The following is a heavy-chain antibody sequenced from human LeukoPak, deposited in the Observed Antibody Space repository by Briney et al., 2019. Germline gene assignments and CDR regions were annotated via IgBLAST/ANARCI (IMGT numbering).Heavy chain of an antibody. Sequence: GGSLRLSCAASGFTFSSYGMHWVRQAPGKGLEWVAFIRYGGSNKYYADSVKGRFTISRDNSKNTLYLQMNSLRAEDTAVYYCAKGLTPTIFGVVVTWGQGTLVTVSS. CDR2: IRYGGSNK. CDR3: AKGLTPTIFGVVVT. V-gene: IGHV3-30*02. D-gene: IGHD3-3*01. J-gene: IGHJ5*02. CDR1: GFTFSSYG.